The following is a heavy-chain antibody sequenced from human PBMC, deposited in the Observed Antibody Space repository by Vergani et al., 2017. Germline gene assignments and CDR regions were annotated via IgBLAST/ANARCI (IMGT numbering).Heavy chain of an antibody. CDR2: IKSKTDGGTT. CDR3: TTGLVYDFWSGYYA. J-gene: IGHJ5*02. CDR1: GFTFSSYA. V-gene: IGHV3-15*01. Sequence: EVQLLESGGGLVQPGGSLRLSCAASGFTFSSYAMSWVRQAPGKGLEWVGRIKSKTDGGTTDYAAPVKGRFTISRDDSKNTLYLQMNSLKTEDTAVYYCTTGLVYDFWSGYYAWGQGTLVTVSS. D-gene: IGHD3-3*01.